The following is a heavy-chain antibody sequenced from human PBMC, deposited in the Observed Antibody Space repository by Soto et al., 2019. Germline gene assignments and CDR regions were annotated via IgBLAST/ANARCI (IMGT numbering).Heavy chain of an antibody. CDR3: AREMVRGVGSDY. CDR1: GYTITSYA. Sequence: ASVKVSCKASGYTITSYAISWVRQAPGQGLEWMGWISTYNGNTKYAQKLQGRVTMTTDTSTSTAYMELRSLRSDDTAVFYCAREMVRGVGSDYWGQGTLVTVSS. V-gene: IGHV1-18*01. CDR2: ISTYNGNT. D-gene: IGHD3-10*01. J-gene: IGHJ4*02.